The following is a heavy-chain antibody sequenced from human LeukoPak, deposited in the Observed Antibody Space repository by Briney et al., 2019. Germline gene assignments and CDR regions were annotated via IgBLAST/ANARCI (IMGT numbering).Heavy chain of an antibody. Sequence: PGGSLRLSCAVSGFIVSNNYMSWVRQAPGKGLDWVSVIYSGGSTYYADSVKGRFTISRDNAKNSLYLQMNSLRAEDMALYYCAKGSGSSLLSAFDIWGQGTMVTVSS. CDR1: GFIVSNNY. V-gene: IGHV3-53*05. J-gene: IGHJ3*02. CDR2: IYSGGST. D-gene: IGHD1-26*01. CDR3: AKGSGSSLLSAFDI.